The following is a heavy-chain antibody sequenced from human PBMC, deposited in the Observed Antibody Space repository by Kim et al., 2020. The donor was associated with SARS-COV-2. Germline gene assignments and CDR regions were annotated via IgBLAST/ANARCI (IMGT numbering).Heavy chain of an antibody. J-gene: IGHJ4*02. CDR1: GGSISSRSYY. Sequence: SETLSLTCTVSGGSISSRSYYWGWIRQPPGKGLEWIGSIYYSGSTYYNPSLKSRVTISVDTSKNQFSLKLRSVTAADTAVYYCARQEGLLLWFGEDYWGQGTLVTVSS. D-gene: IGHD3-10*01. CDR2: IYYSGST. CDR3: ARQEGLLLWFGEDY. V-gene: IGHV4-39*01.